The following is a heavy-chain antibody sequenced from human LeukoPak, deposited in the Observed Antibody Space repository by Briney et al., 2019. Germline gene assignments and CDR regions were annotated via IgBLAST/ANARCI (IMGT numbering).Heavy chain of an antibody. CDR2: TYYRSKWYN. V-gene: IGHV6-1*01. J-gene: IGHJ6*02. CDR1: GDSVSSNSAA. Sequence: SQTLSLTCAISGDSVSSNSAAWNWIRQSPSRGLEWLGRTYYRSKWYNDYAVSVKSRITINPDTSKNQFSLKLSSVTAADTAVYYCASVSELRYFDWYYGMDVWGQGTTVTVSS. D-gene: IGHD3-9*01. CDR3: ASVSELRYFDWYYGMDV.